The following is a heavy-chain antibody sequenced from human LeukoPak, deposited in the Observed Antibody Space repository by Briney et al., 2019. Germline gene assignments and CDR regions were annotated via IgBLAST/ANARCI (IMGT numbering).Heavy chain of an antibody. J-gene: IGHJ4*02. CDR3: ARHGRRRIGLTMIVVYYFDY. Sequence: SETLSLTCTVSGGSFSSSSYYWAWIRQPPGKGLEWIGSIYYSGSTYHNPSLKSRVTISVDTSKNQFSLRLSSVTAADTAVYYCARHGRRRIGLTMIVVYYFDYWGQGTLVTVSS. V-gene: IGHV4-39*01. CDR1: GGSFSSSSYY. D-gene: IGHD3-22*01. CDR2: IYYSGST.